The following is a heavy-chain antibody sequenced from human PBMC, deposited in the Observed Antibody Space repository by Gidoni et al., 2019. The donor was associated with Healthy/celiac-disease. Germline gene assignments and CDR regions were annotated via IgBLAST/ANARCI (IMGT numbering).Heavy chain of an antibody. CDR2: MNPNSGNT. Sequence: QVQLVQSGAEVKKTGASVKVSCKASGYTFTSYDINWVRQATGQGLEWMGWMNPNSGNTGYAQKFQGRVTMTRNTSISTAYMELSSLRSEDTAVYYCARPLAAASYDAFDIWGQGTMVTVSS. V-gene: IGHV1-8*01. CDR3: ARPLAAASYDAFDI. CDR1: GYTFTSYD. D-gene: IGHD6-13*01. J-gene: IGHJ3*02.